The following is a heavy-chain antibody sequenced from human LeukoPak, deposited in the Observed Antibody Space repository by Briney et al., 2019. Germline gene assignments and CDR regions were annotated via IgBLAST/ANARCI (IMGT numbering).Heavy chain of an antibody. CDR3: AREDYSSGNPTIDT. CDR1: GFTFSRYA. J-gene: IGHJ5*02. CDR2: IGSSGSYM. Sequence: TSGGSLRLSCAASGFTFSRYAMKWVRQAPGKGLEGVSCIGSSGSYMYYADSVKGRFTISRDNAKTSLYLQMDSLRAEDAAVYYCAREDYSSGNPTIDTWGQGTLVTVSS. D-gene: IGHD3-10*01. V-gene: IGHV3-21*01.